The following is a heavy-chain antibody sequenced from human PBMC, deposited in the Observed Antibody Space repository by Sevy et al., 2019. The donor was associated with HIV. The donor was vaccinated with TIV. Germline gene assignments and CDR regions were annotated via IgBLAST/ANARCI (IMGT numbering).Heavy chain of an antibody. J-gene: IGHJ4*02. D-gene: IGHD1-26*01. V-gene: IGHV4-59*01. CDR1: GGSIRSYY. Sequence: SETLSLTCTVSGGSIRSYYWSWIRQPPGKGLEWIGYIYYSGSTNYNPSLKSRVTISVDTSENQFSRKLSSVTAADTAVYYCARVGSDWELDYWGQRTLVTVSS. CDR3: ARVGSDWELDY. CDR2: IYYSGST.